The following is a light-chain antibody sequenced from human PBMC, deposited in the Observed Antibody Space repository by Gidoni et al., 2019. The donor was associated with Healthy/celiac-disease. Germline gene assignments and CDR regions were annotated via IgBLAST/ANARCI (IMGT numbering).Light chain of an antibody. Sequence: DIKMTQSPSTLSASVGDRVTITCRASQSISSWLAWYQQKPGKAPTLLIYKASSLESGVPSRFSGSGSGTEFTLTISSLQPDDFATYYCQQYNSYSYTFGQGTKLEIK. CDR2: KAS. J-gene: IGKJ2*01. CDR1: QSISSW. V-gene: IGKV1-5*03. CDR3: QQYNSYSYT.